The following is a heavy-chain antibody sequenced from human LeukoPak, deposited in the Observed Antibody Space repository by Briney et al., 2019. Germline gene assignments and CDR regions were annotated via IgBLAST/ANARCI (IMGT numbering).Heavy chain of an antibody. CDR3: ARGYGSGWYGGDY. J-gene: IGHJ4*02. V-gene: IGHV4-34*01. Sequence: SETLSLTCAVYGGSFSGYYWSWIRQPPGKGLEWIGEINHSGSTNYNPSLKSRVTISVDTSKNQFSLKLSSVTAADTAVYCCARGYGSGWYGGDYWGQGTLVTVSS. CDR2: INHSGST. D-gene: IGHD6-19*01. CDR1: GGSFSGYY.